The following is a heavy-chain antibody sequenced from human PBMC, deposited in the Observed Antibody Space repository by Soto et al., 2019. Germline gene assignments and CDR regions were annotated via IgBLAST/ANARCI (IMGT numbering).Heavy chain of an antibody. CDR1: GFTFSSYA. D-gene: IGHD6-19*01. CDR3: ARSFGSGWSNFDY. V-gene: IGHV3-30-3*01. CDR2: ISYDGSNK. J-gene: IGHJ4*02. Sequence: GGSLRLSCAASGFTFSSYAMHWVRQAPGKGLEWVAVISYDGSNKYYADSVKGRFTISRDNSKNTLYLQMNSLRAENTAVYYCARSFGSGWSNFDYWGQGTLVTVSS.